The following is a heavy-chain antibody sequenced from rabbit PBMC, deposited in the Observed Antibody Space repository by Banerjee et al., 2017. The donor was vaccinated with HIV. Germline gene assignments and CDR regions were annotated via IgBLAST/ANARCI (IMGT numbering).Heavy chain of an antibody. J-gene: IGHJ3*01. CDR3: ARGYDDYDARLDL. CDR1: GFSFSTSYY. Sequence: QSLEESGGDLVKPGASLTLTCTASGFSFSTSYYMCWVRQAPGKGLEWIGYIDPIFGNTYYASWVNGRFTISSHNAQNTLYLQLNSLTAADTATYFCARGYDDYDARLDLWGPGT. D-gene: IGHD2-1*01. V-gene: IGHV1S40*01. CDR2: IDPIFGNT.